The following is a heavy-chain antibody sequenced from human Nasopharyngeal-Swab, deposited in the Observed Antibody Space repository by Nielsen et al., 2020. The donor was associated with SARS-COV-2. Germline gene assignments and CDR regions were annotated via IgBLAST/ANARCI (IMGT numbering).Heavy chain of an antibody. Sequence: WIRQPPGKGLEWVSSISSSSSYIYYADSVKGRFTISRDNAKNSLYLQMNSLRAEDTAVYYCARAPSVRLNWFDPWGQGTLVTVSS. J-gene: IGHJ5*02. V-gene: IGHV3-21*01. CDR2: ISSSSSYI. D-gene: IGHD5-12*01. CDR3: ARAPSVRLNWFDP.